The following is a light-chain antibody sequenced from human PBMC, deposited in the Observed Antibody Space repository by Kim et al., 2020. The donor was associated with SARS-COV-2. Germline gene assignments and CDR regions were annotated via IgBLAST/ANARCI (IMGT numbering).Light chain of an antibody. Sequence: SYELTQPPSVSVSPGKTASITCSGDKLGDKYACWYQQKASQSPVLVIYQDSKRPSGIPERFSGSNSGNTATLTISVTQAMVEADDYCQAWDSSTVVFGGGTQLT. V-gene: IGLV3-1*01. CDR1: KLGDKY. CDR3: QAWDSSTVV. CDR2: QDS. J-gene: IGLJ2*01.